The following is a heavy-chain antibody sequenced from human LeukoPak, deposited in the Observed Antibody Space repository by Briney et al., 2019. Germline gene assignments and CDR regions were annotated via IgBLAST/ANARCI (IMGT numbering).Heavy chain of an antibody. Sequence: SVKVSCKASGGTFSSYAISSVRQAPGQGREWMGGIIPIFGTANYAQKFQGRVTITTDEFTSTGYMELSSLRSEDTAVYYCARSLASKPRYFDYWGQGTLVTVSS. V-gene: IGHV1-69*05. CDR3: ARSLASKPRYFDY. CDR2: IIPIFGTA. CDR1: GGTFSSYA. J-gene: IGHJ4*02.